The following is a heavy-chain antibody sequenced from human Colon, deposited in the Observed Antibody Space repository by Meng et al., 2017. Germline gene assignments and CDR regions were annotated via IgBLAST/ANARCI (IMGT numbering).Heavy chain of an antibody. V-gene: IGHV4-39*07. D-gene: IGHD3-10*01. CDR1: GGSISSSSYY. CDR3: AVWFGELLSGNWFDP. CDR2: IYYSGST. J-gene: IGHJ5*02. Sequence: QLQLQESGTGLVKPSETLSLTCTVSGGSISSSSYYWGWIRQPPGKGLEWIGSIYYSGSTYYNPSLKSRVTISVDTSKNQFSLKLSSVTAADTAVYYCAVWFGELLSGNWFDPWGQGTLVTVSS.